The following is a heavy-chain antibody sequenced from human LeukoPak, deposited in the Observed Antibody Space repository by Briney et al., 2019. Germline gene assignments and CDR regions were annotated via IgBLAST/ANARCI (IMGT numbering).Heavy chain of an antibody. CDR3: ARDNSVRDEAWWFNP. J-gene: IGHJ5*02. D-gene: IGHD5-24*01. CDR2: ISGSGGST. CDR1: GFTFSSYG. V-gene: IGHV3-23*01. Sequence: GGSLRLSCAASGFTFSSYGMSWVRQAPGKGLEWVSAISGSGGSTYYADSVKGRFTISRDNAKNSLYLQMSSLGAEDTAVYYCARDNSVRDEAWWFNPWGQGTLVTVSS.